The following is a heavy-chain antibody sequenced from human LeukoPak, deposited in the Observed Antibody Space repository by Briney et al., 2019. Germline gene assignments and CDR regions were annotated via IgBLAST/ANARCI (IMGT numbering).Heavy chain of an antibody. D-gene: IGHD5-12*01. J-gene: IGHJ4*02. CDR3: ARDISGYDYEGLFDY. Sequence: ASVKVSCKASGYTFTGYYMHWVRQAPGRGLEWMGRINPNSGGTNYAQKFQGRVTMTRDTSISTAYMELSRLRSDDTAVYYCARDISGYDYEGLFDYWGQGTLVTVSS. V-gene: IGHV1-2*06. CDR2: INPNSGGT. CDR1: GYTFTGYY.